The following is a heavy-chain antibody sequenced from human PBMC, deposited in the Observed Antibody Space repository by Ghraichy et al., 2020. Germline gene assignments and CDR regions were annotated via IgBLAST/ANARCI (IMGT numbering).Heavy chain of an antibody. J-gene: IGHJ1*01. CDR2: ISGSGGSL. D-gene: IGHD3-9*01. V-gene: IGHV3-23*01. CDR3: AKVISSYFGLIMD. CDR1: GFIFSNYA. Sequence: GGSLRLSCAASGFIFSNYAMSWVRQAPGKGLEWVSTISGSGGSLYYVDSVKGRFTISRDNSKNTQYLQLNSLRADDTAVYYCAKVISSYFGLIMDWGQGTLVTVPS.